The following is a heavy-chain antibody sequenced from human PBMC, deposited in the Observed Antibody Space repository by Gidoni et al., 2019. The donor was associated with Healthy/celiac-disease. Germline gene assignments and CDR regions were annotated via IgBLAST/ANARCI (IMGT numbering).Heavy chain of an antibody. CDR2: IFSNDEK. D-gene: IGHD3-22*01. Sequence: QVTLKESGPVLVTPTETLTLTCTVSGFSLSTARMGVSWIRQPPGKALEWLAHIFSNDEKSYSTSLKSRLTISKDTAKSQVVLTMTNMDPVDTATYYCARGPWYYYDSATGAFDIWGQGTMVTVSS. V-gene: IGHV2-26*01. J-gene: IGHJ3*02. CDR1: GFSLSTARMG. CDR3: ARGPWYYYDSATGAFDI.